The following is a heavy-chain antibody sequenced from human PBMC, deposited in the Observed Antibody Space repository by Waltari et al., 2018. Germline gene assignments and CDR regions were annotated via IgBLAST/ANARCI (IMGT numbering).Heavy chain of an antibody. Sequence: VQLVESGGGLVQPGGSLRLSCAASGFTFSSYSMNWVRQAPGKGLEWIGSIYYSGSTYYNPSLKSRVTISVDTSKNQFSLKLSSVTAADTAVYYCASTAWYYFDYWGQGTLVTVSS. V-gene: IGHV4-59*05. CDR2: IYYSGST. J-gene: IGHJ4*02. CDR1: GFTFSSYSMN. D-gene: IGHD2-21*02. CDR3: ASTAWYYFDY.